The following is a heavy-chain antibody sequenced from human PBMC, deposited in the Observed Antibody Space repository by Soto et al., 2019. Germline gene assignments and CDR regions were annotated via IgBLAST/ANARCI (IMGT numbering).Heavy chain of an antibody. V-gene: IGHV1-3*01. Sequence: ASVKVSCKASGYTFTSYGIHWVRQAPGQRLEWMGWINAANGDTKYSPKLQGRVTITRDTSASTAYMELSSLRSEDTAVYYCVRRHVSATGIDWFDPWGQGTLVTVSS. CDR3: VRRHVSATGIDWFDP. CDR1: GYTFTSYG. D-gene: IGHD6-13*01. CDR2: INAANGDT. J-gene: IGHJ5*02.